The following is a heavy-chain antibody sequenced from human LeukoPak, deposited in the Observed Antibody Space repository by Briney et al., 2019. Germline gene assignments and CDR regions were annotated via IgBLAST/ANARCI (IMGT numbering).Heavy chain of an antibody. Sequence: ASVKVSCKASGYTFTCYYMHWVRQAPGQGLEWMGWINPNSGGTNYAQKFQGRVTMTRDTSISTAYMELSRLRSDDTAVYYCARGDRGYSYGYGLGYYYYMDVWGKGTTVTISS. CDR2: INPNSGGT. CDR3: ARGDRGYSYGYGLGYYYYMDV. D-gene: IGHD5-18*01. V-gene: IGHV1-2*02. CDR1: GYTFTCYY. J-gene: IGHJ6*03.